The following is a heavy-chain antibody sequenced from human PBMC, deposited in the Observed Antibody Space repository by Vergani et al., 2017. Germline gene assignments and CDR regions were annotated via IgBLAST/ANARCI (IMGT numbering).Heavy chain of an antibody. CDR3: AGACREYSSSATRSYYYYMDV. D-gene: IGHD6-6*01. V-gene: IGHV1-69*01. Sequence: QVQLVQSGAEVKKPGSSVKVSCKASGGTSSSYAISWVRQAPGQGLEWMGGIIPIFGTANYAQKFQGRVTITADESTSTAYMELSSLRSEDSAVYYCAGACREYSSSATRSYYYYMDVWGKGTTVTVSS. J-gene: IGHJ6*03. CDR1: GGTSSSYA. CDR2: IIPIFGTA.